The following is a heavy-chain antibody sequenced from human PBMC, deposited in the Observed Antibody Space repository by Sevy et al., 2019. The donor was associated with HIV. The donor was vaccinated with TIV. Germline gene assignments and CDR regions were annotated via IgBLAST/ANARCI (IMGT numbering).Heavy chain of an antibody. CDR3: EALATAGRDY. Sequence: GGSLRLSCAASGFIFSSYVMTWVRQAPGKGLEWVSTISGSGGSTYYADSVKGRFTISRDNSKKMLDLQMNSLRAEDTAVYYCEALATAGRDYWGQGTLVFVSS. CDR2: ISGSGGST. D-gene: IGHD6-13*01. CDR1: GFIFSSYV. V-gene: IGHV3-23*01. J-gene: IGHJ4*02.